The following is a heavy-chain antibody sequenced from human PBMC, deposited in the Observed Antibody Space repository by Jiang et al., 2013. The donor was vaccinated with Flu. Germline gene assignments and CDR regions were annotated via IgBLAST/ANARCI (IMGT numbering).Heavy chain of an antibody. V-gene: IGHV3-30*01. Sequence: GRFTISRDNSKNTLYLQMNSLRAEDTAVYYCARGALGGNYYYGMDVWGQGTTVTVSS. D-gene: IGHD1-26*01. CDR3: ARGALGGNYYYGMDV. J-gene: IGHJ6*02.